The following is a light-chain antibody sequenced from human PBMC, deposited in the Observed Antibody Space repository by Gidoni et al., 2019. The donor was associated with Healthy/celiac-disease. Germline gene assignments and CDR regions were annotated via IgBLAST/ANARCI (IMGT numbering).Light chain of an antibody. CDR1: SLRSYY. J-gene: IGLJ1*01. CDR2: GKN. V-gene: IGLV3-19*01. Sequence: SELTQDPAVSVALGQTVRITCQGDSLRSYYASWYQQKPGQAPVLVIYGKNNRPSGIPDRFSGSSSGNTASLTISGAQAEDEADYYCNSRDSSGNHLVFGTGTKVIVL. CDR3: NSRDSSGNHLV.